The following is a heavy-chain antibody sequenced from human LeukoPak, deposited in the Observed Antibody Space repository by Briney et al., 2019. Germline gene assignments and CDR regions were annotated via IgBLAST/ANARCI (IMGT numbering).Heavy chain of an antibody. D-gene: IGHD5-18*01. J-gene: IGHJ4*02. V-gene: IGHV4-38-2*02. CDR2: IYHSGST. Sequence: SETLSLTCTVSDYSISSGYYWGWIRQPPGKGLEWIGEIYHSGSTNYNPSLKSRVTISVDKSKNQFSLKLSSVTAADTAVYYCASLKGYSKNPFFDYWGQGTLVTVSS. CDR1: DYSISSGYY. CDR3: ASLKGYSKNPFFDY.